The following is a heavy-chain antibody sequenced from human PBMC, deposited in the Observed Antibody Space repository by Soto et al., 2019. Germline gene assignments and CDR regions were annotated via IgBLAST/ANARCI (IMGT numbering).Heavy chain of an antibody. CDR2: IYYSGST. CDR1: GGSISSYY. Sequence: SETLSLTCTVSGGSISSYYWSWIRQPPGKGLEWIGYIYYSGSTNYNPSLKSRVTISVDTSKNQFSLKLSSVTAADTAVYYCARAYCSGGSCSSYAFDIWRQGTMVTVSS. J-gene: IGHJ3*02. V-gene: IGHV4-59*01. D-gene: IGHD2-15*01. CDR3: ARAYCSGGSCSSYAFDI.